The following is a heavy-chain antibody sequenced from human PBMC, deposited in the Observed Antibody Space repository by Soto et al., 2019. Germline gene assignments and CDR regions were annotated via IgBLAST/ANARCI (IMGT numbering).Heavy chain of an antibody. V-gene: IGHV3-30-3*01. CDR2: ISYDGSNK. CDR3: ARDLGPYSSSSPDFDY. Sequence: PGGSLRLCCAASGFTFSSYAMHWVRQAPGKGLEWVAVISYDGSNKYYADSVKGRFTISRDNSKNTLYLQMNSLRAEDTAVYYCARDLGPYSSSSPDFDYWGQGTLVTSPQ. CDR1: GFTFSSYA. D-gene: IGHD6-13*01. J-gene: IGHJ4*02.